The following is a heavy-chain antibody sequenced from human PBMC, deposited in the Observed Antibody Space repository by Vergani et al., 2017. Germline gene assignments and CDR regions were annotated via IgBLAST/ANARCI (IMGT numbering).Heavy chain of an antibody. J-gene: IGHJ1*01. V-gene: IGHV3-30*03. CDR1: GFTSSYYV. CDR2: ISYDGTQK. Sequence: QVHLVESGGGVVQPGRSLRLSCVFSGFTSSYYVMHWVRQAPGKGLEWVAVISYDGTQKYYADSVKGRFTISRDKSKSTLYLQMNSLRTEDTAVYYCATKSCGTPGCQIGYFREWGQGTLVTVSS. D-gene: IGHD1-1*01. CDR3: ATKSCGTPGCQIGYFRE.